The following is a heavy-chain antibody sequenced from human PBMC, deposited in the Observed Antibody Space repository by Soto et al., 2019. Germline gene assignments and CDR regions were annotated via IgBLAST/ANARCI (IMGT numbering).Heavy chain of an antibody. J-gene: IGHJ6*03. D-gene: IGHD5-12*01. Sequence: QVQLQESGPGLVKPSQTLSLTCTVSGGSISSGGYYWSWIRQHPGKGLEWIGYIYYSGSTYYNPSLKSRVTMSVDTSENQFSLRRSSVTAADTAVYYCARKDSGYADYMDVWGKGTTVTVSS. CDR3: ARKDSGYADYMDV. CDR2: IYYSGST. V-gene: IGHV4-31*03. CDR1: GGSISSGGYY.